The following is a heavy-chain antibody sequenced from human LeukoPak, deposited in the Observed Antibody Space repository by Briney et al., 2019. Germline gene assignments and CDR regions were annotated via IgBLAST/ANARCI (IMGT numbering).Heavy chain of an antibody. CDR3: ANGRVAYSSSDHFDY. CDR1: GFTFSSYA. V-gene: IGHV3-23*01. Sequence: GGSLRLSCTPPGFTFSSYAMNCVSQAPGKGLEWVSGIGAGGTFTYYADSVKGRFTTSRDNAKNSLYLQMNSLRAEDTAVYYCANGRVAYSSSDHFDYWGQGTLVTVSS. J-gene: IGHJ4*02. D-gene: IGHD6-13*01. CDR2: IGAGGTFT.